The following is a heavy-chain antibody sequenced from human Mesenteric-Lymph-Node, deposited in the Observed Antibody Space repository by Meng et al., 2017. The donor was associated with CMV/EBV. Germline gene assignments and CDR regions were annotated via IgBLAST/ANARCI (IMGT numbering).Heavy chain of an antibody. V-gene: IGHV3-48*03. J-gene: IGHJ3*02. CDR1: GFTFSTYD. Sequence: GESLKISCAASGFTFSTYDTNWVRQAPGKGLEWVSFISRGETTTYYAESVQGRFTISRDNAKNTLYLQMNSLRGEDSAMYYCARTQLLPIDCFNIWGQGTMVTVSS. D-gene: IGHD2-2*01. CDR2: ISRGETTT. CDR3: ARTQLLPIDCFNI.